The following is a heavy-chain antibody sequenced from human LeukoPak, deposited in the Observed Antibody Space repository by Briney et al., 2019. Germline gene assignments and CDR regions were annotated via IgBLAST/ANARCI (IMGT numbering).Heavy chain of an antibody. V-gene: IGHV3-11*04. Sequence: GGSLRLSCAASGLTFSDYNMTWIRQAPGKGLEWVSSISGTGTTIYSADSVRGRFTVSRDNARNSLFLHMNSLRAEDTAVYYCGLLIPTIVEVCYLDFWGQGTLVTVSS. D-gene: IGHD2-8*01. CDR3: GLLIPTIVEVCYLDF. J-gene: IGHJ4*02. CDR1: GLTFSDYN. CDR2: ISGTGTTI.